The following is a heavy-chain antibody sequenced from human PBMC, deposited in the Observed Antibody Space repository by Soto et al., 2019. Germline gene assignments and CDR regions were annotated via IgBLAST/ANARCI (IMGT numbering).Heavy chain of an antibody. CDR3: ARKYSSGWTFDY. CDR2: IYYSGST. Sequence: PSETLSLTCTVSGGSIXSXYWSWIRQPPGKGLEWIGYIYYSGSTNYNPSLKSRVTISVDTSKNQFSLKLSSVTAADTAVYYCARKYSSGWTFDYWGQGTLVTVSS. D-gene: IGHD6-19*01. CDR1: GGSIXSXY. J-gene: IGHJ4*02. V-gene: IGHV4-59*01.